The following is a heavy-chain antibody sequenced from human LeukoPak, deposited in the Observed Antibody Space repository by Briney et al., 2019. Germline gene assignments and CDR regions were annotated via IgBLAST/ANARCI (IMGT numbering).Heavy chain of an antibody. CDR2: IDPSGGST. V-gene: IGHV1-46*01. D-gene: IGHD6-13*01. CDR1: GYIFTNYY. CDR3: ATWGSSSSPLPSLDV. J-gene: IGHJ6*02. Sequence: GASVKVSCKASGYIFTNYYMYWVRRVPGQGLEWMGVIDPSGGSTTYAQNFQDRITMTRDTSTSTVYMELSSLRSEDTAVYYCATWGSSSSPLPSLDVWGQGTTVTVSS.